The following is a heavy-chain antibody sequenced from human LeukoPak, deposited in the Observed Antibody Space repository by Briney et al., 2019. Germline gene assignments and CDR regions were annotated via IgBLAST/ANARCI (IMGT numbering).Heavy chain of an antibody. J-gene: IGHJ4*02. CDR1: GGSISSYY. CDR2: IYYSGSP. D-gene: IGHD3-22*01. V-gene: IGHV4-59*01. CDR3: ASASYYYDSSGYVTN. Sequence: SETLSLTCTVSGGSISSYYWSWIRQPPGKGLEWIGYIYYSGSPNYNPSLKSRVTISVDTSKNQFSLKLSSVTAADTAVYYCASASYYYDSSGYVTNWGQGTLVTVSS.